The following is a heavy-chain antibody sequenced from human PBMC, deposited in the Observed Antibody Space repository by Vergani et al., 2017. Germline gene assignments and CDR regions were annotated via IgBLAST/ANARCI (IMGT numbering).Heavy chain of an antibody. V-gene: IGHV1-8*02. D-gene: IGHD3-16*01. CDR1: GYTFTSYD. CDR2: MNPNSGNT. CDR3: ARRLYDYVWGSYSFDI. J-gene: IGHJ3*02. Sequence: QVQLVQSGAEVKKPGASVKVSCKASGYTFTSYDINWVRQATGQGLEWMGWMNPNSGNTGYAQKFQGRVTMTRNTSISTAYMELSSRRSEDTAVYYCARRLYDYVWGSYSFDIWGQGTMVTVSS.